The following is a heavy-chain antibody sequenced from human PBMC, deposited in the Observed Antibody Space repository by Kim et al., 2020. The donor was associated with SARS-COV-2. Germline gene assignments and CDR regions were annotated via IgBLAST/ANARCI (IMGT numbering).Heavy chain of an antibody. CDR3: ARDSYGMDV. J-gene: IGHJ6*02. V-gene: IGHV3-33*01. CDR2: SNK. Sequence: SNKYYADSVKGRFTISRDNSQNTLYLQMNSLRAEDTAVYYCARDSYGMDVWGQGTTVTVSS.